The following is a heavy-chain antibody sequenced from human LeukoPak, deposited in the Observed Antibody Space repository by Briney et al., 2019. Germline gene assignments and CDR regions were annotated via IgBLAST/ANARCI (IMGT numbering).Heavy chain of an antibody. V-gene: IGHV4-39*01. CDR2: IYYSGST. J-gene: IGHJ4*02. CDR1: GGSISSSSYY. D-gene: IGHD3-22*01. CDR3: ARRYYNDSSGPAGGFDY. Sequence: SETLSLTCTVSGGSISSSSYYWGWIRQPPGKGLEWIGSIYYSGSTYYNPSLKSRVTISVDTSKNQFSLKLSSVTAADTAVYYCARRYYNDSSGPAGGFDYWGQGTLVTVSS.